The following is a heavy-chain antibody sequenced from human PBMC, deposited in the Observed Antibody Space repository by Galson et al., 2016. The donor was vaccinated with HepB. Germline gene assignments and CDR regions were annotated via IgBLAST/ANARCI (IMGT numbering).Heavy chain of an antibody. CDR1: GGTFSSYG. V-gene: IGHV1-69*13. Sequence: SVKVSCKASGGTFSSYGVGWVRQAPGQGLERLGGIIPIFNTADSAQTFQGRVTITVDESTSTAYMELRSLRSEDTAVYYCARVGGYFDAGGTFYYYGLDVWGQGAAVTVSS. CDR2: IIPIFNTA. D-gene: IGHD3-22*01. CDR3: ARVGGYFDAGGTFYYYGLDV. J-gene: IGHJ6*02.